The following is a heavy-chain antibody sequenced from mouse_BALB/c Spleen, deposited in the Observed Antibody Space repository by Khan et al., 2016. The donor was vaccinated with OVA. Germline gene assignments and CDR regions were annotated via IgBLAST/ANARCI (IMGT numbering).Heavy chain of an antibody. CDR2: INPTSGYT. V-gene: IGHV1-7*01. J-gene: IGHJ2*01. CDR1: GYTFTSYW. Sequence: VQLQQSGAELAKPGASVKMSCKASGYTFTSYWMHWIQQRPGQGLEWIGYINPTSGYTDYTQKFKDKATLTADKSSSTAYMQLSSLTSDDSAVYYCARDRMDYWGQGTALTVSS. CDR3: ARDRMDY.